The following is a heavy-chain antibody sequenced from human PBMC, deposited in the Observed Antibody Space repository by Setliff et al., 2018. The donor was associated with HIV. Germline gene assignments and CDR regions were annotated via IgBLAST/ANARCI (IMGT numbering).Heavy chain of an antibody. CDR3: VRRRGPMVRGVDPSPSYYFDY. Sequence: PSETLSLTCAVYGGSFSGYYWSWIRQSPGKGLEWIGEINYGRTTNYNPSLESRVTISVDTSKNQFSLRMKSVKAGDTGKYYCVRRRGPMVRGVDPSPSYYFDYWGQGTLVTVSS. CDR1: GGSFSGYY. J-gene: IGHJ4*02. V-gene: IGHV4-34*01. D-gene: IGHD3-10*01. CDR2: INYGRTT.